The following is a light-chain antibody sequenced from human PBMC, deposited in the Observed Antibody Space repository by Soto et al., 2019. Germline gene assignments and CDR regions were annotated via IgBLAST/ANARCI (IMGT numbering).Light chain of an antibody. CDR3: CYFAGSNPLV. J-gene: IGLJ2*01. CDR1: STDVGTYDH. CDR2: EAT. Sequence: QSALTQPASVSGSPGQSITISCTGTSTDVGTYDHVSWYQHHPGAAPKLIIYEATRRPSGISNRFSGSKSGNTASLTICGLEAEDADDYCCCYFAGSNPLVFGGGTKLTVL. V-gene: IGLV2-23*01.